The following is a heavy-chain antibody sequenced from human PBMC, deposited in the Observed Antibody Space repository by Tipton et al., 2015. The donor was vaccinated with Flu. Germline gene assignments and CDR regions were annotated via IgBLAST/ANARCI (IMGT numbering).Heavy chain of an antibody. D-gene: IGHD2-2*01. V-gene: IGHV1-18*01. CDR2: ISPYTDNS. CDR1: GYTFNTYG. CDR3: ARDMPQGVVVIPPAKRFDH. Sequence: QLVQSGGEVKPPGASVKVSCKTSGYTFNTYGITWVRQAPGQGLEWMGWISPYTDNSNYAQNFQGRVTLTTDTSTTTAYLEMRNLRLDDTAVYFCARDMPQGVVVIPPAKRFDHWGQGTLVSVSS. J-gene: IGHJ4*02.